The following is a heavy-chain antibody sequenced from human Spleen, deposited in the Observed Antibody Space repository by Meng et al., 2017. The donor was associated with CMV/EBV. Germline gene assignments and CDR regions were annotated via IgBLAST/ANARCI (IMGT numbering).Heavy chain of an antibody. CDR2: IIPIFGTA. Sequence: SVKVSCKASGYTFNTYYIHWVRQAPGQGLEWMGGIIPIFGTANYAQKFQGRVTITADESTTTAYMELSSLRSEDTAVYYCARGEVKLVLVLPLDYWGQGTLVTVSS. V-gene: IGHV1-69*13. J-gene: IGHJ4*02. D-gene: IGHD6-6*01. CDR3: ARGEVKLVLVLPLDY. CDR1: GYTFNTYY.